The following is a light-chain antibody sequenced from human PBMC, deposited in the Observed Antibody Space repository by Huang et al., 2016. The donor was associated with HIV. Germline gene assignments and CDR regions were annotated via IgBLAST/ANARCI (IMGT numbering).Light chain of an antibody. Sequence: DIQMTQSPSSLSASVGDRVTITCRASQGISNYLAWYQQKPGKVPKLLIYAASTVQSGVPSRFSGSGSGTDFTLTISSLQPEDVATYYCQKYNSAPRVWTFGQGTKVEIK. V-gene: IGKV1-27*01. CDR3: QKYNSAPRVWT. CDR1: QGISNY. J-gene: IGKJ1*01. CDR2: AAS.